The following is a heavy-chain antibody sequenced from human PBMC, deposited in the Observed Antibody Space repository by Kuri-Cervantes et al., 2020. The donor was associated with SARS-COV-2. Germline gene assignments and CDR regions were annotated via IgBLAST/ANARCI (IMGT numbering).Heavy chain of an antibody. CDR2: MNPNSGNT. Sequence: ASVTVSCKASVYTFTSYDINWVRQATGQGLEWMGWMNPNSGNTGYAQKFQGRVTMTRNTSISTAYMELSSLRSEDTAVYYCARAAGYCTNGVCSLLDYWGQGTLVTVSS. J-gene: IGHJ4*02. V-gene: IGHV1-8*01. CDR3: ARAAGYCTNGVCSLLDY. D-gene: IGHD2-8*01. CDR1: VYTFTSYD.